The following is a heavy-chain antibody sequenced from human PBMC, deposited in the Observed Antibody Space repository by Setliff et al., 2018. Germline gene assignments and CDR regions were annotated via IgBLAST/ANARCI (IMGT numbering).Heavy chain of an antibody. CDR2: ISGSGGST. CDR1: GFTFSSYA. V-gene: IGHV3-23*01. Sequence: GESLKISCAASGFTFSSYALSWVRQAPGKGLEWVSAISGSGGSTYYADSVKGRFTISRDNSKNTLYLQMNSLRAEDTAVYYCAKDGSTSWYYFDYWGQGTLVTVSS. J-gene: IGHJ4*02. CDR3: AKDGSTSWYYFDY. D-gene: IGHD2-2*01.